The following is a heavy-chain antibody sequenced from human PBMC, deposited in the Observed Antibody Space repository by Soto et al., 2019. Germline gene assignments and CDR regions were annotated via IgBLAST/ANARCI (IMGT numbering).Heavy chain of an antibody. Sequence: PGGSLRLSCAASGFTFSSYAMSWVRQAPGKGLEWVAHIWYDGSNTYYADSVKGRFTISRGNSRNTLYLQMNSLRAEDTAVYHCVRDLLGSGGHFDYWGQGTLVTVSS. D-gene: IGHD7-27*01. CDR3: VRDLLGSGGHFDY. CDR1: GFTFSSYA. J-gene: IGHJ4*02. CDR2: IWYDGSNT. V-gene: IGHV3-33*08.